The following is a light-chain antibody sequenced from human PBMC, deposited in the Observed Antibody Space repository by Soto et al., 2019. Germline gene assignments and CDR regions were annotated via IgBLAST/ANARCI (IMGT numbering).Light chain of an antibody. Sequence: IVMTQSPAILSVSSGERATLSCRASQSVSSNLAWYQQKSGQTPSLLIYGASTRATDIPARFSGGGSGPEFTLTISCLQSEDFAVYYCQQYDNWPLTFGGGTKVEI. CDR1: QSVSSN. V-gene: IGKV3-15*01. CDR2: GAS. CDR3: QQYDNWPLT. J-gene: IGKJ4*01.